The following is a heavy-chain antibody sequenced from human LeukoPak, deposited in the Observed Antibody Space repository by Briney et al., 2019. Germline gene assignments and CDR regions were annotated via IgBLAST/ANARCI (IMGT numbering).Heavy chain of an antibody. CDR1: GYTFTNYY. V-gene: IGHV1-46*01. CDR3: ARDSELTATSNYLDY. D-gene: IGHD2-21*02. Sequence: GASVKVSCKASGYTFTNYYMHWVRQAPGQGLEWMGIISPTTGNTKYAQKFQGRVTMTRDTSTSTMYMELGSLRSEDTALYYCARDSELTATSNYLDYWGQGTLVTVSS. CDR2: ISPTTGNT. J-gene: IGHJ4*02.